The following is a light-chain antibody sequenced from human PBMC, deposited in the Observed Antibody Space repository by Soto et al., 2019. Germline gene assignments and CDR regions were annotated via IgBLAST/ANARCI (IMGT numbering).Light chain of an antibody. V-gene: IGLV2-14*01. CDR2: GVT. J-gene: IGLJ1*01. Sequence: QSALTQPASVSGSPGQSITISCTGTSSDIGRYDYVSWHQQHPGKAPKLIIHGVTHRPSGVSIRFAGSKSANTASLTISGLHAEDEAYYFCSSYTTSSTYVFGSGTKVTVL. CDR3: SSYTTSSTYV. CDR1: SSDIGRYDY.